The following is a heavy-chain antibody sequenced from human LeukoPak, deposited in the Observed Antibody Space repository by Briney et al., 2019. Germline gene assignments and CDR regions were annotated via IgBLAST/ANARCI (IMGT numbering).Heavy chain of an antibody. CDR2: VHYSESA. CDR1: GDSIRTSF. CDR3: ARDRRRDLFHAFDI. V-gene: IGHV4-59*01. D-gene: IGHD1-14*01. Sequence: PSETLALTCTTSGDSIRTSFWRGILETPGKVLEGIAYVHYSESANYNPSIKSRVTISPNTPKNQFSLKLSSVTAADTAIYFCARDRRRDLFHAFDIWGQGTTVTVSP. J-gene: IGHJ3*02.